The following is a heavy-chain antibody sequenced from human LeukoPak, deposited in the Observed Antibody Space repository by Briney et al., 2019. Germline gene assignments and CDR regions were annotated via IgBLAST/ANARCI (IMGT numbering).Heavy chain of an antibody. CDR3: ARGKSSVWPVGLCMDV. V-gene: IGHV1-18*01. Sequence: ASVKVSCKASGFPFTSYGFSWVRQAPGQGLEWMGWVSAYNGNTNYAGNLQGRVTVTRDTSTSTVYMDLSSLKSEDTAVYYCARGKSSVWPVGLCMDVWGRGTTVTVSS. CDR2: VSAYNGNT. J-gene: IGHJ6*02. D-gene: IGHD6-19*01. CDR1: GFPFTSYG.